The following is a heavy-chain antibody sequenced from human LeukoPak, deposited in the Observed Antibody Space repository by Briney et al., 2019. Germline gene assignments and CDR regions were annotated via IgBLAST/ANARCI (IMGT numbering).Heavy chain of an antibody. D-gene: IGHD6-13*01. V-gene: IGHV3-73*01. CDR3: TRREEGSSLRQYYYYYYGMDV. CDR2: IRSKANSYAT. J-gene: IGHJ6*04. Sequence: GGSLKLSCAASGSTFSGSAMHWVRQASGKGLEWVGRIRSKANSYATAYAASVKGRFTISRDDSKNTAYLQMNSLKTEDTAVYYCTRREEGSSLRQYYYYYYGMDVWGKGTTVTVSS. CDR1: GSTFSGSA.